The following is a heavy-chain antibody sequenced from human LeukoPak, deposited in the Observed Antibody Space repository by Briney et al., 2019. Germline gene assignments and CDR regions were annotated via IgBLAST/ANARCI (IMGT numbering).Heavy chain of an antibody. CDR2: ISGSGGST. CDR3: AKDRGSYLGY. D-gene: IGHD1-26*01. J-gene: IGHJ4*02. Sequence: GGSLRLSCAASGFTFSSYAMTWVRQAPGKGLEWVSAISGSGGSTYYADSVKGRFTISRDNSKNTLYLRMNSLRAEDTAVYYCAKDRGSYLGYWGQGTLVTVSS. CDR1: GFTFSSYA. V-gene: IGHV3-23*01.